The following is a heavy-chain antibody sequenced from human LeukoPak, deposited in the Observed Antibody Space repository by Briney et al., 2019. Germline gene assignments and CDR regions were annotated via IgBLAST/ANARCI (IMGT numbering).Heavy chain of an antibody. D-gene: IGHD4-23*01. J-gene: IGHJ4*02. V-gene: IGHV3-7*01. CDR1: GFTFSSYW. CDR2: IKTDGSLT. Sequence: GGSLRLSCVASGFTFSSYWMTWVRQAPGKGLEWVANIKTDGSLTYYVDSVKGRFTISRDNAKNSLYLQMNSLRAEDTAVYYCARVKPSGYGGNLPDYWGQGTLVTVSS. CDR3: ARVKPSGYGGNLPDY.